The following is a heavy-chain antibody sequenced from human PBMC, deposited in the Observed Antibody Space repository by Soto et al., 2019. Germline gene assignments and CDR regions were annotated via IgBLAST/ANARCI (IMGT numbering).Heavy chain of an antibody. CDR3: AREVGDIVATGPIYYYYYYMDV. D-gene: IGHD5-12*01. J-gene: IGHJ6*03. CDR1: GFTVSSNY. CDR2: IYSGGST. Sequence: EVQLVESGGGLVQPGGSLRLSCAASGFTVSSNYMSWVRQAPGKGMEWVSVIYSGGSTYYADSVKGRFTITRDNSKNTLYLQMNSLRAEDTAVYYCAREVGDIVATGPIYYYYYYMDVWGKGTTVTFSS. V-gene: IGHV3-66*01.